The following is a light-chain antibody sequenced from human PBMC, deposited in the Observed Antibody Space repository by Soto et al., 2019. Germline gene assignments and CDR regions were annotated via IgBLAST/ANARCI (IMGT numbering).Light chain of an antibody. CDR2: GAS. Sequence: EIVLAQSPCSLSLSPGEIATLSCSASQKISSRYLAWYLQKPGQAPRFLIYGASSRATGIPDRFSGGGSGTDFTLTISRLEPEDFAVYFCQQYAGPPTTFGQGTRLEIK. J-gene: IGKJ5*01. V-gene: IGKV3-20*01. CDR1: QKISSRY. CDR3: QQYAGPPTT.